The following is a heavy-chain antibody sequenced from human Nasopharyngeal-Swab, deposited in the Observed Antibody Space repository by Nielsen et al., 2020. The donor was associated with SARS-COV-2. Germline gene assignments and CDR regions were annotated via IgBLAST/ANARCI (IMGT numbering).Heavy chain of an antibody. CDR3: ARERDYYDSTGPVFDS. CDR2: ITSSGSNM. J-gene: IGHJ4*02. V-gene: IGHV3-11*04. Sequence: SCEVSGFTFSDYYMYWIRQVPGKGLEWVSYITSSGSNMYYADSVKGRFTISRDSAKNSLYLQMSSLRAEDTAVYYCARERDYYDSTGPVFDSWGQGTLVTVSS. D-gene: IGHD3-22*01. CDR1: GFTFSDYY.